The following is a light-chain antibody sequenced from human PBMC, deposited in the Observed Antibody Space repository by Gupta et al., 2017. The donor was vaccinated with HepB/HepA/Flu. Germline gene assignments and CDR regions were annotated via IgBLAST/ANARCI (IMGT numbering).Light chain of an antibody. CDR2: WAS. CDR1: QSVFYSSNNNSY. CDR3: QQYYSIPLT. V-gene: IGKV4-1*01. J-gene: IGKJ4*01. Sequence: DIVMTQSPVSLTVSLGERATINCKSSQSVFYSSNNNSYLAWYQQKPGQPPKLLIYWASTRESGVPDRFSGSGSGTDFTLTISSLQAEDVAVYYCQQYYSIPLTFGGGTKVEI.